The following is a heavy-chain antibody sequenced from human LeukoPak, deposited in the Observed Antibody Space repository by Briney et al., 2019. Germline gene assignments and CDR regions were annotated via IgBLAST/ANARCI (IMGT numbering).Heavy chain of an antibody. CDR3: ARDRVVLRYFDWLLPDY. V-gene: IGHV1-69*05. J-gene: IGHJ4*02. D-gene: IGHD3-9*01. CDR2: IVPIFGTA. CDR1: GGTFSSYA. Sequence: SVKVSCKASGGTFSSYAISWVRQAPGQGLEWMGRIVPIFGTANYAQKFQGRVTITTDESTSTAYMELSSLRSEDTAVYYCARDRVVLRYFDWLLPDYWGQGTLVTVSS.